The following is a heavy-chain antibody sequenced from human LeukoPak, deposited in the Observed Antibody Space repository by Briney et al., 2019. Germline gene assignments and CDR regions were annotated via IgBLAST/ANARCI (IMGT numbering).Heavy chain of an antibody. CDR3: ARVRIVGATYDAFDI. V-gene: IGHV3-53*01. Sequence: GGSLRLSCAASGFTVSSNYVSWVRQAPGKGLEWVSVFYSGGSTFYADSVKGRFSISRDNSKNTLYLQMNSLRAEDTAVYYCARVRIVGATYDAFDIWGQGTMVTVSS. CDR2: FYSGGST. CDR1: GFTVSSNY. J-gene: IGHJ3*02. D-gene: IGHD1-26*01.